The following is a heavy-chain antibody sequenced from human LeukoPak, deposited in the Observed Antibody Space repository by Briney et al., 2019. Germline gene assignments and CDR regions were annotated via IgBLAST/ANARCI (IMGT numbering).Heavy chain of an antibody. D-gene: IGHD3-10*01. CDR3: AHYMVRGVIVVWFDP. CDR1: GGTFSSYA. V-gene: IGHV1-69*04. Sequence: SVKVSFKASGGTFSSYAISWVRQAPGQGLEWMGMIIPIHGIANYAQKVQGRVTITADKSTSTAYMELSSLRCEDTAVYYCAHYMVRGVIVVWFDPWGQGTLVTVSS. CDR2: IIPIHGIA. J-gene: IGHJ5*02.